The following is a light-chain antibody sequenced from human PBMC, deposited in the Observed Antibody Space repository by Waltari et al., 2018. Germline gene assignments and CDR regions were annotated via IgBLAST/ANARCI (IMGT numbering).Light chain of an antibody. Sequence: DIHMTQPPSSVSASVGDRVTITCRASQVISNWLAWYQQKPGQSPNLLIFGAFTLQGGVPSRFSGSGSGTDFTLTISGLQPEDSATYFCQQGSSFPPTFGQGTKVEIK. CDR3: QQGSSFPPT. V-gene: IGKV1-12*01. CDR2: GAF. J-gene: IGKJ1*01. CDR1: QVISNW.